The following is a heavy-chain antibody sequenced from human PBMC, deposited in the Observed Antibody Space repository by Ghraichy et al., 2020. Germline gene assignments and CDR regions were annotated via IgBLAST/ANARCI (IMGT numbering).Heavy chain of an antibody. CDR1: EFTFSNAW. J-gene: IGHJ4*02. CDR3: TRFVTPGSPFDY. CDR2: IKSEADGGTI. V-gene: IGHV3-15*01. D-gene: IGHD4-23*01. Sequence: LTCAASEFTFSNAWMSWVRQAPGKGLEWVGRIKSEADGGTIDYAAPVKGRFTISRDDSKSTLYLQMNSLKTEDTAIYYCTRFVTPGSPFDYWGQGTLVTVSS.